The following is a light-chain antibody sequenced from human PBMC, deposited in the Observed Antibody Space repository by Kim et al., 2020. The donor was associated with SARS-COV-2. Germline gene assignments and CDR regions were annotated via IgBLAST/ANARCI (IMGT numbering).Light chain of an antibody. CDR2: DAS. J-gene: IGKJ2*01. Sequence: LSPAEGATLSCRASQSVSSYLAWYQQKPGQAPRLLIYDASHRAAGIPARFSGSGSGTDFTLTISSREPEDFAVYYCQQRSSWPLYTFGQGTKLEI. CDR1: QSVSSY. CDR3: QQRSSWPLYT. V-gene: IGKV3-11*01.